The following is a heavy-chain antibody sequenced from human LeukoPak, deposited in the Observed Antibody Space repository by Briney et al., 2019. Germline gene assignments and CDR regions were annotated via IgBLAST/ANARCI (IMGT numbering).Heavy chain of an antibody. CDR3: ARDRAAAGLNNWFDP. CDR1: GYTFTGYY. J-gene: IGHJ5*02. D-gene: IGHD6-13*01. Sequence: ASVKVSCKASGYTFTGYYMHWVRQAPGQGLEWMGWINPNSGGTNYAQKFQGRVTMTRDTSISTAYMELSSLRSEDTAVYYCARDRAAAGLNNWFDPWGQGTRVTVSS. V-gene: IGHV1-2*02. CDR2: INPNSGGT.